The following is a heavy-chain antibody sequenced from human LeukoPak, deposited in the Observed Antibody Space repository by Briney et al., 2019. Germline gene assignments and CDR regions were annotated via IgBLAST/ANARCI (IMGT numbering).Heavy chain of an antibody. J-gene: IGHJ4*02. CDR3: ARFGGNWNYDY. V-gene: IGHV3-48*03. CDR1: GFTFSSYE. D-gene: IGHD1-7*01. Sequence: PGGSLRLSCAASGFTFSSYEMNWVRQPPGKGLESVSYISSSGSTIYYADSAKGRFTISRDNAKNSLYLQMNSLRAEDTAVYYCARFGGNWNYDYWGQGTLVTVSS. CDR2: ISSSGSTI.